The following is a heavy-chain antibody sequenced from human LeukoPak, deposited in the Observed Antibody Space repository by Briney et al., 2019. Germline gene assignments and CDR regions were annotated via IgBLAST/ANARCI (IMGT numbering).Heavy chain of an antibody. V-gene: IGHV3-23*01. J-gene: IGHJ4*02. Sequence: GGSLRLSCAASGFPFTTYAMSWVRQPPGEGLEWVSAISNSGDNTYYADSVKGRFTISRDNSKNTFFLQMNSLRAEDTAMYYCTKTGARYSASSNFDSWGQGALVTVSS. CDR3: TKTGARYSASSNFDS. D-gene: IGHD6-6*01. CDR2: ISNSGDNT. CDR1: GFPFTTYA.